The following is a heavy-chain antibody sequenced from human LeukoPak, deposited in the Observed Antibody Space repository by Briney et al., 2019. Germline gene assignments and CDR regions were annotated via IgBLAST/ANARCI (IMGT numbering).Heavy chain of an antibody. CDR3: ATSGPTNSDY. CDR1: GFTFSSYW. V-gene: IGHV3-7*01. D-gene: IGHD6-6*01. Sequence: PGGSLRLSCAASGFTFSSYWMSWVRQAPGKGLEWVANIKQDGSEKYYVDSVKGRFTISGDNAKNSLYPQMNSLRAEDTAVYYCATSGPTNSDYWGQGTLVTVSS. CDR2: IKQDGSEK. J-gene: IGHJ4*02.